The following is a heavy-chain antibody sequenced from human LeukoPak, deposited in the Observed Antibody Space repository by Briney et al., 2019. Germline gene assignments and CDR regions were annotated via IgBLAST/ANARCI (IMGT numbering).Heavy chain of an antibody. Sequence: SETLSLTCAVYGVSFSGYYWSWIRQPPGKGLEWIGEINHSGSTNYNPSLRSRVTISVDTSKNQFSLKLSSVTAADTAVYYCARGYDSSGYYYDVLGYWGQGTLVTVSS. CDR1: GVSFSGYY. V-gene: IGHV4-34*01. CDR3: ARGYDSSGYYYDVLGY. CDR2: INHSGST. D-gene: IGHD3-22*01. J-gene: IGHJ4*02.